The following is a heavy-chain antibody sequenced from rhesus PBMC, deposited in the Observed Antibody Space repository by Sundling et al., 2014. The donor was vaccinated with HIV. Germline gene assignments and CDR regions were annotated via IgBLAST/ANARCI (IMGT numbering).Heavy chain of an antibody. CDR3: VKDRGVYDANRDYGLDS. D-gene: IGHD7-45*01. V-gene: IGHV3S42*01. CDR2: ISGGGISI. Sequence: EVQLVESGGGLVQPGGSLRLSCAASGFTFSTYGMYWVRQAPGKGLEWISGISGGGISIYYADSVKGRFTISRDNSNNTLSLQMSSLRSEDTAVYYCVKDRGVYDANRDYGLDSWGQGVVVTVSS. CDR1: GFTFSTYG. J-gene: IGHJ6*01.